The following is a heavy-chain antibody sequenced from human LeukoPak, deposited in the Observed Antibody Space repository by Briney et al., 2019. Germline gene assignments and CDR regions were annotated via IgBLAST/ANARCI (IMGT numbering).Heavy chain of an antibody. Sequence: PGGSLRLSCAASGFTFSSYAMHWIRQAPGKGLEWVAVISYDGSNKYYADSVKGRLTISRDNSKNTLYLQMNSLRAEDTAVYYCARDNSFDWWGAFDYWGQGTLVTVSS. CDR1: GFTFSSYA. D-gene: IGHD3-9*01. CDR3: ARDNSFDWWGAFDY. V-gene: IGHV3-30-3*01. J-gene: IGHJ4*02. CDR2: ISYDGSNK.